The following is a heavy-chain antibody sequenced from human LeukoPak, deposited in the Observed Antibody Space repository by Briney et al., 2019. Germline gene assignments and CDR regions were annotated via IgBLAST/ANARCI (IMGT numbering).Heavy chain of an antibody. CDR2: INWNGGST. CDR1: GFTFDDYG. V-gene: IGHV3-20*04. J-gene: IGHJ4*02. D-gene: IGHD3-10*01. Sequence: GGSLRLSCAASGFTFDDYGMSWVRQAPGKGLEWVSGINWNGGSTGYADFVKGRFTISRDNAKNSLYLQMNSLRAEDTALYYCARGDYYGSGSYFSPLGYWGQGTLVTVSS. CDR3: ARGDYYGSGSYFSPLGY.